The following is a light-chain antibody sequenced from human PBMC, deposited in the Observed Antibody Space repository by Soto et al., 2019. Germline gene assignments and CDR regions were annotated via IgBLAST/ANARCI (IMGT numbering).Light chain of an antibody. Sequence: DIVMTQSPLSLPVTPGEPASISCRSSQSLLHSNGYNYLDWYLQKPGQSPQLLIYLGSNRASGVPVRFSGSGSGTDFTLKISRVEAEDVGLYYCMQALQTPLTFGGGTKVEIK. CDR1: QSLLHSNGYNY. V-gene: IGKV2-28*01. J-gene: IGKJ4*01. CDR2: LGS. CDR3: MQALQTPLT.